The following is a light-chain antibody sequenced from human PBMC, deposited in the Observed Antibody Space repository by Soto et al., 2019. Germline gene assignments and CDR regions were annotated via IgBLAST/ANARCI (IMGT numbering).Light chain of an antibody. CDR3: QQCNNWPWT. V-gene: IGKV3-15*01. J-gene: IGKJ1*01. Sequence: TQFPGTLSASPGERVILSCRASQSVRGDLAWFQQKPGRSPRLLIYGTSTRASGVPDRFSGSRSGTDFTLTINSLQSEDFAVYFCQQCNNWPWTFGPGTKVDIK. CDR1: QSVRGD. CDR2: GTS.